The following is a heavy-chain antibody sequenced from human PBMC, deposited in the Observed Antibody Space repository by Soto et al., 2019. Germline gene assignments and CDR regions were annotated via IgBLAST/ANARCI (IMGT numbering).Heavy chain of an antibody. V-gene: IGHV3-23*01. D-gene: IGHD3-22*01. Sequence: DVQLLESGGALVQLGGSLRLSCAASGFTFSRYAMNWVRQAPGKGLEWVSTLSGSGSGSYYPDSLRGRFTISRDNSKNTLYLQMNNLRAGDTAVYYCAKAPISLDGSGYYFASFDYWGHGTRVTVSS. CDR2: LSGSGSGS. CDR1: GFTFSRYA. J-gene: IGHJ4*01. CDR3: AKAPISLDGSGYYFASFDY.